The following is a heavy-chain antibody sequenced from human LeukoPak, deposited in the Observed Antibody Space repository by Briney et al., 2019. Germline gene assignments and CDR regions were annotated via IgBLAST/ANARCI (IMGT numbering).Heavy chain of an antibody. CDR3: ARGRPHGNDY. CDR2: IASDGSST. V-gene: IGHV3-74*01. J-gene: IGHJ4*02. CDR1: GCTFSSYW. D-gene: IGHD4-23*01. Sequence: GGSLRLSCAASGCTFSSYWMNWVRQAPGKGLVWVSRIASDGSSTTYADSVKGRFSISRDNAKNTLYLQMNSLRVEDTAVYYCARGRPHGNDYWGQGTLVTVSS.